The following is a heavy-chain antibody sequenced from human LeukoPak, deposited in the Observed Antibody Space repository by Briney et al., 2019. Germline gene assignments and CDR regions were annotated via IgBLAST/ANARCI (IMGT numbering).Heavy chain of an antibody. CDR3: ARDTLWAIQ. V-gene: IGHV4-39*02. CDR2: MYYSGNT. Sequence: SETLSLTCTVSGGSISSSSYYWGWIRQSPGKGLEWIGSMYYSGNTYYNPSLKSRVTISVDTSKNQFSLKLSSVTAADTAVYYCARDTLWAIQWGQGTLVTVSS. D-gene: IGHD3-10*01. J-gene: IGHJ4*02. CDR1: GGSISSSSYY.